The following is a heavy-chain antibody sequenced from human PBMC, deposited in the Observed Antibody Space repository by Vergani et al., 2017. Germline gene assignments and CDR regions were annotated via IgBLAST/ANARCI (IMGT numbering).Heavy chain of an antibody. D-gene: IGHD5-18*01. CDR1: GFSFGDYA. CDR3: SRGRGYSFGYSDY. Sequence: EVQLVESGGGLVPPGRSLRLSCAASGFSFGDYAMTWVRQAPGKGLEWVAFIRNKAYGGTTEYAASVKGRFTISRDDSKRLAYLQLSGLKTEDTAVYFCSRGRGYSFGYSDYWGQGTRVTVS. CDR2: IRNKAYGGTT. V-gene: IGHV3-49*04. J-gene: IGHJ4*02.